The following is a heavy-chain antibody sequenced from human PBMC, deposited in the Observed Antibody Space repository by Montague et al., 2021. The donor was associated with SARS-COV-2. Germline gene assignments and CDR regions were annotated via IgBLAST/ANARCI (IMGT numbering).Heavy chain of an antibody. V-gene: IGHV4-39*01. CDR2: IYYSGST. D-gene: IGHD4-17*01. CDR1: GGSIRTSSYY. Sequence: SETLSLTCTVSGGSIRTSSYYWGWIRQPPGKGLDWIGGIYYSGSTYYNPSLKSRVTISVDTSKNQSSLKLSSVTAADTAVYYCAMRGGALDAFDIWGQGTMVIVSS. CDR3: AMRGGALDAFDI. J-gene: IGHJ3*02.